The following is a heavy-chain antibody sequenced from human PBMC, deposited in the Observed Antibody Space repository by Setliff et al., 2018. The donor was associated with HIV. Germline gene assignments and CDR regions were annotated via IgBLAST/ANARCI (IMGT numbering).Heavy chain of an antibody. D-gene: IGHD3-10*01. CDR2: INPSGGST. Sequence: ASVKVSCKASGYTFTRYFMHCVRQAPGQGLEWLGMINPSGGSTWYAQKFQGRVTMTGDTSTNTLYMELTNLRSEDTAFYYCARGREDLTMVRVPNFDYWGQGTLVTVSS. CDR1: GYTFTRYF. V-gene: IGHV1-46*01. CDR3: ARGREDLTMVRVPNFDY. J-gene: IGHJ4*02.